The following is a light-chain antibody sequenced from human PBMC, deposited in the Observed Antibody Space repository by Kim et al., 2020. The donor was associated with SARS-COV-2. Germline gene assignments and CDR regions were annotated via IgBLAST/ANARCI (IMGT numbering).Light chain of an antibody. CDR2: TTS. J-gene: IGKJ4*01. Sequence: DIQMTQSPSTLSASVGDRVTITCRASQSVSDWLAWYQQKPGKPPKLLISTTSTLESGVPSRFSGSGSGTEFTLTISSLQPDDFANYYCQQYNTYSLTFGGGTKVDIK. V-gene: IGKV1-5*03. CDR1: QSVSDW. CDR3: QQYNTYSLT.